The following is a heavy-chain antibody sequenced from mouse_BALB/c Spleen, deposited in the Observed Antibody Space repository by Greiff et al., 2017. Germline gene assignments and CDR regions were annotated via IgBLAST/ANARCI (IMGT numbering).Heavy chain of an antibody. CDR3: ARATTVVLHWYFDV. Sequence: VQLQQSAAELARPGASVKMSCKASGYTFTSYTMHWVKQRPGQGLEWIGYINPSSGYTEYNQKFKDKTTLTADKSSSTAYMQLSSLTSEDSAVYYCARATTVVLHWYFDVWGAGTTVTVSS. V-gene: IGHV1-4*02. D-gene: IGHD1-1*01. CDR2: INPSSGYT. J-gene: IGHJ1*01. CDR1: GYTFTSYT.